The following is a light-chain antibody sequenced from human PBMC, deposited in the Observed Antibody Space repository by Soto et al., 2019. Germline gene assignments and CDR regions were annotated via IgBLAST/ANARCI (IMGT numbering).Light chain of an antibody. J-gene: IGLJ3*02. CDR3: AAWDDSLNGSNWV. CDR1: SSNIGSNT. Sequence: QSVLTQPPSASGAPGQRVTISCSGSSSNIGSNTVNWYQQLPGTAPKLLIYSDNQRPSGLPDRFSGSKSGTSASLAISGLQSEDEADYYCAAWDDSLNGSNWVFGGGTKLTVL. V-gene: IGLV1-44*01. CDR2: SDN.